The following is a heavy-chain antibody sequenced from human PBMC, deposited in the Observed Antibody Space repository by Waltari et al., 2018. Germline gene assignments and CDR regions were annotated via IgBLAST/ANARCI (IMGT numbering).Heavy chain of an antibody. Sequence: QVQLVQSGAEVKKPGASVKVSCKASGYTFTGYYMHWVRQAPGQGLEWMGWINPNSGGTNYAQKFQGRVTMTRDTSISTAYMELSRLRSDDTAVYYCARLSREPIWSGYYHNRFDPWGQGTLVTVSS. J-gene: IGHJ5*02. V-gene: IGHV1-2*02. CDR1: GYTFTGYY. CDR2: INPNSGGT. D-gene: IGHD3-3*01. CDR3: ARLSREPIWSGYYHNRFDP.